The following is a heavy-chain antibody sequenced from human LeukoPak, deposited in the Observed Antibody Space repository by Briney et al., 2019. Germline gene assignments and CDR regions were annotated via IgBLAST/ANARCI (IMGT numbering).Heavy chain of an antibody. CDR2: ISYDGSNK. CDR3: ARDPRQYSSDLQPLFDY. J-gene: IGHJ4*02. Sequence: GGSPRLSCAASGFTFSSYAMHWVRLAPGKGLERVAVISYDGSNKYYADSVKGRFTISRDNSKNTLYLQMNSLRAEDTAVYYCARDPRQYSSDLQPLFDYWGQGTLVTVSS. V-gene: IGHV3-30*04. CDR1: GFTFSSYA. D-gene: IGHD6-19*01.